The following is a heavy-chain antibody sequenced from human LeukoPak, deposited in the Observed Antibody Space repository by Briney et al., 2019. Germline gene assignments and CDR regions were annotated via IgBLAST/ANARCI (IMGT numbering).Heavy chain of an antibody. J-gene: IGHJ4*02. V-gene: IGHV3-53*01. CDR1: GFTFDDYG. CDR3: ARDGYYYGSGSFTGY. Sequence: GGSLRLSCAASGFTFDDYGMSWVRQAPGKGLEWVSVIYSGGSTYYADSVKGRFTISRDNSKNTLYLQMNSLRAEDTAVYYCARDGYYYGSGSFTGYWGQGTLVTVSS. D-gene: IGHD3-10*01. CDR2: IYSGGST.